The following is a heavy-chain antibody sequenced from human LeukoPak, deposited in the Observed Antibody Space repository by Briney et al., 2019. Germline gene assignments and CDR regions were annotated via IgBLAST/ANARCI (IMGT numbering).Heavy chain of an antibody. V-gene: IGHV4-59*08. Sequence: SETLSLTCIVSGDSASGYYWNWIRQPPGKGLEWIGYTHHSGNTLYNPSLKSRVTTSVDTSKNQFSLKLSSVTAEDTAVYYCARHHPAVGTTRSFDIWGQGTMVTVSS. CDR3: ARHHPAVGTTRSFDI. CDR1: GDSASGYY. CDR2: THHSGNT. D-gene: IGHD1-26*01. J-gene: IGHJ3*02.